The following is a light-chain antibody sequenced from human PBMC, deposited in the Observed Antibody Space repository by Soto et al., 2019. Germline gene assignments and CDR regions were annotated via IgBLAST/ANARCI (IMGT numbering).Light chain of an antibody. J-gene: IGKJ1*01. CDR1: QSVSSSY. CDR3: QQDGSSPWT. CDR2: GAS. V-gene: IGKV3-20*01. Sequence: ELVLTQSPGTLSLSPGERATLSCRASQSVSSSYLTWYQQKTGQAPRLLIYGASSRATGIPDRLSGSGSGTDFNLTISRLEPEDLAVYYCQQDGSSPWTLGQGTKVEIK.